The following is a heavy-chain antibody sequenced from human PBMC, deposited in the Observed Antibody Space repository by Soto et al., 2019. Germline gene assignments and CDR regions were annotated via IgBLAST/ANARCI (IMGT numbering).Heavy chain of an antibody. Sequence: SKTLSLTCAVYGGSFSGYYWSWIRQPPGKGLEWIGEINHSGSTNYNPSLKSRVTISVDPSKNQFSLRLTSVTAADTAVYFCARGNPSGYRGCHRNFFYYGPDVWGQGITVTVYS. CDR3: ARGNPSGYRGCHRNFFYYGPDV. CDR2: INHSGST. J-gene: IGHJ6*02. V-gene: IGHV4-34*01. CDR1: GGSFSGYY. D-gene: IGHD5-18*01.